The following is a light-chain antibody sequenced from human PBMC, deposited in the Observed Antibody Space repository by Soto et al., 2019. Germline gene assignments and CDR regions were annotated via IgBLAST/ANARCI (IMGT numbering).Light chain of an antibody. J-gene: IGKJ1*01. CDR1: QSVSSN. CDR2: GAS. V-gene: IGKV3D-20*02. Sequence: EIVMTQSPATLSVSPGERATLSCRASQSVSSNLAWYQQKPGQAPRLLIYGASGRATGIPDRFSGSGSGTDFTLTISRLEPEDFAVYYCQQRSTWWTFGQGTKVDIK. CDR3: QQRSTWWT.